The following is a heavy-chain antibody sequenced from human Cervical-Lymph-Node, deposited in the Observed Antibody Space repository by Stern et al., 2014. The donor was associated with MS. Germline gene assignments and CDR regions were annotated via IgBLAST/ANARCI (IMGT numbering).Heavy chain of an antibody. J-gene: IGHJ6*02. CDR2: IIPIFGTA. Sequence: QVQLVQSAAEVKKPGSSVKVSCKASGGTFSSYALSWVRQAPGQGIEWMGGIIPIFGTANYAQKFPGRVTITADESKRTAYHALGSLRSEDTAVYYCARGELKEGLVRGMDVWGQGTTVTVSS. CDR1: GGTFSSYA. D-gene: IGHD1-26*01. V-gene: IGHV1-69*01. CDR3: ARGELKEGLVRGMDV.